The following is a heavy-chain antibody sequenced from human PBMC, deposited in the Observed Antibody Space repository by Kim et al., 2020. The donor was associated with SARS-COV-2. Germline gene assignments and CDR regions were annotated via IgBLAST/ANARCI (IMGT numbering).Heavy chain of an antibody. CDR2: INAGNGNT. CDR3: ARENGYCSSTSCYVAYYFDY. CDR1: GYTFTSYA. J-gene: IGHJ4*01. D-gene: IGHD2-2*03. V-gene: IGHV1-3*01. Sequence: ASVKVSCKASGYTFTSYAMHWVRQAPGQRLEWMGWINAGNGNTKYSQKFQGRVTISRDTSASTAYMELSSLRSEDTAVYYCARENGYCSSTSCYVAYYFDYWGQEPWSPSPQ.